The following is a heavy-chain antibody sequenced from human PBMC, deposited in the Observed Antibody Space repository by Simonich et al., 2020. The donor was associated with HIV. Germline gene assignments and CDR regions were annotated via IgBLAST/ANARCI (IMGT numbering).Heavy chain of an antibody. CDR3: ASGGSISSVWADDY. CDR2: ISYDGSNK. J-gene: IGHJ4*02. D-gene: IGHD3-16*01. V-gene: IGHV3-30*07. Sequence: QVQLVESGGGVVQPGRSLRLSCAASGFTFSSYAMHWVRQAPGKGLEWVAVISYDGSNKYYADSVKGRFTISRDNSKYTLYLQMHSLRAEDTAVYYCASGGSISSVWADDYWGQGTLVTVSS. CDR1: GFTFSSYA.